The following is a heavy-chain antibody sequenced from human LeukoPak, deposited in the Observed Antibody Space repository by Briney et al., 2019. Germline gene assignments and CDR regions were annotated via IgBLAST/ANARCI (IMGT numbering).Heavy chain of an antibody. CDR1: GFTFSSYN. J-gene: IGHJ4*02. V-gene: IGHV3-21*01. CDR3: ARVQRGIAVALDY. CDR2: ITSSSTYI. Sequence: PGGSLRLSCAASGFTFSSYNMNWVRQAPGKGLEWVSSITSSSTYIYYADSVKGRFTISRDNVKNLLYLQMNSLRAEDTAVYYCARVQRGIAVALDYWGQGTLATVSS. D-gene: IGHD6-19*01.